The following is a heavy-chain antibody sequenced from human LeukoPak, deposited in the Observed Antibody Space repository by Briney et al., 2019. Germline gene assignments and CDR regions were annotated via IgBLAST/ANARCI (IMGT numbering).Heavy chain of an antibody. CDR1: GGSISSYY. CDR3: ARVDSSNWYDSRGYFDY. J-gene: IGHJ4*02. CDR2: IYYSGST. D-gene: IGHD6-13*01. V-gene: IGHV4-59*01. Sequence: PSETLSLTCTVSGGSISSYYWSRIRQPPGKGLEWIGYIYYSGSTNYNPSLKSRVTISIDTSKNQFSLKLRSVTAADTAVYYCARVDSSNWYDSRGYFDYWGQGTLVTVSS.